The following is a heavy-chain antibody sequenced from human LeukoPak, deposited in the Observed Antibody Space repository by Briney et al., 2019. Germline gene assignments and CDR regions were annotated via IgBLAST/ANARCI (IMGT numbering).Heavy chain of an antibody. CDR1: GFTFSSYG. D-gene: IGHD3-3*01. CDR2: IRYDGSNK. J-gene: IGHJ4*02. Sequence: PGGSLRLSCAASGFTFSSYGMHWVRQAPGKGLEWVAYIRYDGSNKYYADSVKGRFTISRDNSENTLYLQMNSLRAEDTAVYYCAKVRGFSDFWKQYYFDYGGQGTLVTVSS. CDR3: AKVRGFSDFWKQYYFDY. V-gene: IGHV3-30*02.